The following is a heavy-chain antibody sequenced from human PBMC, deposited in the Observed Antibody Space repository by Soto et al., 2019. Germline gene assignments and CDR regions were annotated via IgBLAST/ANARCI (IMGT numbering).Heavy chain of an antibody. D-gene: IGHD1-26*01. CDR1: GFTFSSYT. V-gene: IGHV3-23*01. CDR2: ISESGAIT. J-gene: IGHJ4*02. CDR3: AKAQYTGISKTLDY. Sequence: EVHLLESGGGLVQPGGSLRLSCVASGFTFSSYTMYWVRQVPGKGLEWVSDISESGAITHYADSVKGRFTISRDDPKSTLYLQMHTLRGDETDVYYCAKAQYTGISKTLDYWGQGTLVTVST.